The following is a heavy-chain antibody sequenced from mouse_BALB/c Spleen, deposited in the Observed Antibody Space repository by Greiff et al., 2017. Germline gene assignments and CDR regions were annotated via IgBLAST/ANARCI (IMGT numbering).Heavy chain of an antibody. CDR2: ISNGGGST. V-gene: IGHV5-12-2*01. CDR1: GFTFSSYT. Sequence: DVHLVESGGGLVQPGGSLKLSCAASGFTFSSYTMSWVRQTPEKRLEWVAYISNGGGSTYYPDTVKGRFTISRDNAKNTLYLQMSSLKSEDTAMYYCARQDGYWGQGTLVTVSA. J-gene: IGHJ3*02. CDR3: ARQDGY.